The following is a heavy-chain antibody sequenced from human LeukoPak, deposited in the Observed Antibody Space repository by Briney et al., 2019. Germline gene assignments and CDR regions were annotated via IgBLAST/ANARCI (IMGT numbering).Heavy chain of an antibody. Sequence: GGSLRLSCAASGFTFSSHAMNWVRQAPGKGLEWVSSISSGSLTINYADFVKGRFTISRDNAENLLFLQMNSLRAEDTAVYYRARKAQTVSHSGPFDIWGEGKLVTVSS. CDR3: ARKAQTVSHSGPFDI. D-gene: IGHD1-1*01. V-gene: IGHV3-48*04. CDR1: GFTFSSHA. J-gene: IGHJ3*02. CDR2: ISSGSLTI.